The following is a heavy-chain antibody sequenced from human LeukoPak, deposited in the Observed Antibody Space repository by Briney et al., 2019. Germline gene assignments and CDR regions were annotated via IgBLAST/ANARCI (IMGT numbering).Heavy chain of an antibody. CDR2: INPNSGGT. Sequence: AASVKVSCKASGYTFTGYYMHWVRQAPGQGLEWMGWINPNSGGTNYAQKFQGRVTMTRDTSISTAYMELSSLRSEDTAVYYCATDRIRSGVAATTGAFDIWGQGTMVTVSS. V-gene: IGHV1-2*02. D-gene: IGHD2-15*01. CDR3: ATDRIRSGVAATTGAFDI. CDR1: GYTFTGYY. J-gene: IGHJ3*02.